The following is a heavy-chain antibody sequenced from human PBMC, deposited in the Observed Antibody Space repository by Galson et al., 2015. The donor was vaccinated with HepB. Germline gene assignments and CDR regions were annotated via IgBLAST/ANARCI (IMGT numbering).Heavy chain of an antibody. J-gene: IGHJ6*03. CDR2: ISYDGSNK. D-gene: IGHD3-22*01. Sequence: SLRLSCAASGFTFSSYGMHWVRQAPGKGLEWVAVISYDGSNKYYADSVKGRFTISRDNSKNTLYLQMNSLRAEDTAVYYCAKDLFGITMIVVSDDCYMDVWGKGTTVTVSS. CDR1: GFTFSSYG. V-gene: IGHV3-30*18. CDR3: AKDLFGITMIVVSDDCYMDV.